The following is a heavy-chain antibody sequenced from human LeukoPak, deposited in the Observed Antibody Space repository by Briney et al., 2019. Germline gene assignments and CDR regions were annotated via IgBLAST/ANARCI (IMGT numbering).Heavy chain of an antibody. CDR2: IHPDGTEK. D-gene: IGHD3-3*01. CDR1: GLTFTNYW. CDR3: TSRYDFWSGYFQGYYFDF. J-gene: IGHJ4*02. Sequence: GGSLRLSCAAPGLTFTNYWMPWVRQAPGKGLESVAYIHPDGTEKYYMESLRGRFAISRDNAKNSLYLQMSNLRDEDTAVYYCTSRYDFWSGYFQGYYFDFWGQGSLVTVSS. V-gene: IGHV3-7*01.